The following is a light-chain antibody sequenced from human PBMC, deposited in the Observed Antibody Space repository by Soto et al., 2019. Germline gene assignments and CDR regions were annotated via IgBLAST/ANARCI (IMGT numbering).Light chain of an antibody. Sequence: EIVLTQSPGTLSLSPGERATLSCRASQSVSSSYLAWYQQKPGQAPRLLIYGASSRATGIPDRFSGSGSGTDFTLTISRLEPEDFAVYHCHQYGSSPLYTFGQGTKLEIK. CDR3: HQYGSSPLYT. V-gene: IGKV3-20*01. CDR2: GAS. CDR1: QSVSSSY. J-gene: IGKJ2*01.